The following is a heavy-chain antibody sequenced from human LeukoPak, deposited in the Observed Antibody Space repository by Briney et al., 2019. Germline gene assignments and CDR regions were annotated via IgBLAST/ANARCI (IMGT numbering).Heavy chain of an antibody. CDR3: AKGRWGIAAAGRAFDY. D-gene: IGHD6-13*01. J-gene: IGHJ4*02. V-gene: IGHV1-69*13. CDR1: GGTFSSYA. Sequence: ASVKVSCKASGGTFSSYAISWVRQAPGQGLEWMGGIIPIFGTANYAQKFQGRVTITADESTSTAYMELSSLRSEDTAVYYCAKGRWGIAAAGRAFDYWGQGTLVTVSS. CDR2: IIPIFGTA.